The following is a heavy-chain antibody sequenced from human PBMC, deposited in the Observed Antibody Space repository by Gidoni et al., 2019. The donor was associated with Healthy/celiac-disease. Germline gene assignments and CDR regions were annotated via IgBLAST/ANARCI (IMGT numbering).Heavy chain of an antibody. CDR3: AHMGQQLAPGAFDY. J-gene: IGHJ4*02. V-gene: IGHV4-4*02. D-gene: IGHD6-13*01. Sequence: QVQLQESGPGLVKPSGILSLTCAVSGGSLRSSNWWSWVRQPPGKGLEWIGEIYHSGSTNYNPSLKSRVTISVDKSKNQFSLRLISVTAADTAVYYCAHMGQQLAPGAFDYWGQGTLVTVSS. CDR1: GGSLRSSNW. CDR2: IYHSGST.